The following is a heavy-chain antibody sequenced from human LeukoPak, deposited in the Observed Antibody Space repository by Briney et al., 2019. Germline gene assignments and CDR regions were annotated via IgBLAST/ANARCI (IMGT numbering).Heavy chain of an antibody. CDR2: IWYDGSNK. V-gene: IGHV3-33*06. Sequence: GRSLRLSCAASGFTFSSYGMHWVRQAPGKGLEWVAVIWYDGSNKYYADSVKGRFTISRDNSKNTLYLQMNSLRAEDTAVYYCAKDERSGWYLFDYWGQGTLVTVSS. D-gene: IGHD6-19*01. J-gene: IGHJ4*02. CDR1: GFTFSSYG. CDR3: AKDERSGWYLFDY.